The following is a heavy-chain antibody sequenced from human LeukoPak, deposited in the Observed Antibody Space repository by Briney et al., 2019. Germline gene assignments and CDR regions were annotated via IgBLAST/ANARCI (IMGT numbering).Heavy chain of an antibody. CDR3: ARTAGWSYGLDY. D-gene: IGHD3-16*02. Sequence: SQTLFLTCTVAGGSISSGDYYWTWIRQHPGKGLEWIGYIDNSGTTYYNPSLESRVTISGDPSKNQFSLKLSSVTAADTAVYYCARTAGWSYGLDYWGQGTLLTVSS. CDR2: IDNSGTT. CDR1: GGSISSGDYY. J-gene: IGHJ4*02. V-gene: IGHV4-31*03.